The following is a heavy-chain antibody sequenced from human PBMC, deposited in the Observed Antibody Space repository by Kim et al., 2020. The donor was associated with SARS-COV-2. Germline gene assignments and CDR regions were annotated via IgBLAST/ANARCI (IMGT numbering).Heavy chain of an antibody. D-gene: IGHD2-15*01. Sequence: YADSVKGRFTSSRDNARNTVHLQMNSLRVDDTAVYHCARDAGSYYYYSMDVWGPGTTVTVSS. V-gene: IGHV3-30*07. CDR3: ARDAGSYYYYSMDV. J-gene: IGHJ6*02.